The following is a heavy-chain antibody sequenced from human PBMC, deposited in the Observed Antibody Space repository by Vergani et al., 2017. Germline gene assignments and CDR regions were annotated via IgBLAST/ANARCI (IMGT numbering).Heavy chain of an antibody. D-gene: IGHD5-24*01. V-gene: IGHV1-2*02. CDR2: INPNSGGT. CDR3: ARTRDGHNWFDP. Sequence: QVQLVQSGAEVRKPGASVKVSCKASGYTFTGYYLHWVRQAPGQGLEWMGWINPNSGGTNYAQKFQGRVTMTRDTSISTAYMDLSRLRSDDTAVYYCARTRDGHNWFDPWGQGTLVTVSS. CDR1: GYTFTGYY. J-gene: IGHJ5*02.